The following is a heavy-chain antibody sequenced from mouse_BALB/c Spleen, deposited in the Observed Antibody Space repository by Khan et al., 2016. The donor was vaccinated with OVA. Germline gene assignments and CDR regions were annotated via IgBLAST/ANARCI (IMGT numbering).Heavy chain of an antibody. J-gene: IGHJ3*01. V-gene: IGHV1S137*01. Sequence: VELVESGAELVRPGVSVKISCKGSGYTFTDFTMHWVKQSHAKSLEWIGVINTYYGDVTYNQKFKGKATMTVDKSSSTAYMELARLTSEDSAIYSCKGGGGGSRFAYWGQGTLVTVSA. CDR3: KGGGGGSRFAY. CDR2: INTYYGDV. CDR1: GYTFTDFT.